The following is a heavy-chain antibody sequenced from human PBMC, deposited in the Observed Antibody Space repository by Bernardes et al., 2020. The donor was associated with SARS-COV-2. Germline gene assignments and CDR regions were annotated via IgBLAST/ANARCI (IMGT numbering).Heavy chain of an antibody. CDR2: ISVSGDST. Sequence: GGCLSLSSVASGFPLRHYVMNWVRTAPGNGLEWVSAISVSGDSTYYADSMRGRVTISRDNSQNTLYLQMNSLRGEDTAVYYCARSEVRSGTWGDFDLWGRGTLVTVSS. CDR3: ARSEVRSGTWGDFDL. V-gene: IGHV3-23*01. D-gene: IGHD3-3*01. J-gene: IGHJ2*01. CDR1: GFPLRHYV.